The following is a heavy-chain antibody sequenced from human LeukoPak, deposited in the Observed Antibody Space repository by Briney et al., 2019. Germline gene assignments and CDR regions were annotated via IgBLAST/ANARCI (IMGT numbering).Heavy chain of an antibody. CDR2: ISGSGGST. J-gene: IGHJ4*02. CDR3: AKVSGYSYGYDYSDY. D-gene: IGHD5-18*01. CDR1: GFTFSSYA. V-gene: IGHV3-23*01. Sequence: GGSLRLSCAASGFTFSSYAMSWVRQAPGKGLEWVSAISGSGGSTYYADSVKGRFTISRDNSKNTLYLQMNSLRTEDTAVYYCAKVSGYSYGYDYSDYWGQGTLVTVSS.